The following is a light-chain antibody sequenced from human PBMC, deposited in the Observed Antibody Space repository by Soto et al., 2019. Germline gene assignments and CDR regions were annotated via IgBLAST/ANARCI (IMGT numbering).Light chain of an antibody. J-gene: IGKJ4*01. CDR2: LGS. CDR3: MQALQTPLT. Sequence: DIVMTQSPLSLPVTPGEPASISCRSSQSLLYSNGYNCIYWYLQKPGQSPQLLIYLGSNRASGVPDRFSGSGSGTEFTLKIRRVEAEDVGVYYCMQALQTPLTFGGGTKVEIK. CDR1: QSLLYSNGYNC. V-gene: IGKV2-28*01.